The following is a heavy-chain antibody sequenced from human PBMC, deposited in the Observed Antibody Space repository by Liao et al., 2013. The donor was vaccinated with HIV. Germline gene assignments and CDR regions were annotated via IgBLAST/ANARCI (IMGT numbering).Heavy chain of an antibody. D-gene: IGHD1-7*01. J-gene: IGHJ6*03. Sequence: QVQLQQWGAGLLKPSETLSLTCAVYGGSFSGYYWSWIRQPPGKGLEWIGYIYYSGSTYYNPSLKSRVTISVDTSKNQFSLKLSSVTAADTAVYYCARDELELPNYYYYYYMTSGAKGPRSPSP. CDR3: ARDELELPNYYYYYYMTS. CDR1: GGSFSGYY. V-gene: IGHV4-34*01. CDR2: IYYSGST.